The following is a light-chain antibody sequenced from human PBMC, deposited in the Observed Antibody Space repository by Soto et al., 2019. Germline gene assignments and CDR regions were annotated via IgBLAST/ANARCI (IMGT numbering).Light chain of an antibody. Sequence: DIVMTQSPDSLAVSLGARATVNCQSSQSVLYSSNNKTYLAWYQQRPGQPPQLLSYWASTRESGVPDRFSGSGSGTDFTLTITSLQAEDVAVYYCQQYESTPPTFGQGTKLEIK. CDR3: QQYESTPPT. V-gene: IGKV4-1*01. CDR1: QSVLYSSNNKTY. J-gene: IGKJ2*01. CDR2: WAS.